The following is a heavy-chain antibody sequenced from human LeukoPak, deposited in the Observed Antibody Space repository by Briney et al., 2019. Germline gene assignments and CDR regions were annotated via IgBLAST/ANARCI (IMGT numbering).Heavy chain of an antibody. CDR1: GYTFSSYW. J-gene: IGHJ4*02. V-gene: IGHV3-74*01. CDR3: ARSYSSGYYCVGY. Sequence: GGSLRLSCAASGYTFSSYWMHWVRQAPGKGLVWVSRINSDGSSTDYADSVKGRLTISRDNAKNTLYLQMNSLRAEDTAVYYCARSYSSGYYCVGYWGQGTLVTVSS. D-gene: IGHD3-22*01. CDR2: INSDGSST.